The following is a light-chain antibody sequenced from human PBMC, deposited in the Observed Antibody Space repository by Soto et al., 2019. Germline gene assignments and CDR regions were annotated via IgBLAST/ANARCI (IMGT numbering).Light chain of an antibody. CDR1: KRGSSSY. Sequence: EMMVTKSPGTLSLSPGERARLSGRASKRGSSSYLAWYQQKPGQAPRLLIYGAFNRPTGIPDRFSGSGSGTDFTLTFSSLEPEDFAVYYCQQYGDSPPTFGPGTKVDIK. J-gene: IGKJ3*01. CDR2: GAF. CDR3: QQYGDSPPT. V-gene: IGKV3-20*01.